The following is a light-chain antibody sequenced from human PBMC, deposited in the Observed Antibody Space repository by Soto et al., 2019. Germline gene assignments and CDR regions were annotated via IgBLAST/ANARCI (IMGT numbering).Light chain of an antibody. V-gene: IGLV2-23*02. J-gene: IGLJ1*01. Sequence: QSVLTQPASVSGSPGQSITISCTGTSGDVGAYDFVSWYQHHPGKAPRLVIYDVSRRPAGASDRFSGSKSGSTASLTISSLQAEDEADYYCCSYAGSSTFPYVFGTGTKLTVL. CDR1: SGDVGAYDF. CDR3: CSYAGSSTFPYV. CDR2: DVS.